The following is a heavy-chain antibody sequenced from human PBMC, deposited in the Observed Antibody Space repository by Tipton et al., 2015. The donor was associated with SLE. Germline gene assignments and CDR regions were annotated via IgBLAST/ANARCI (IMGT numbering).Heavy chain of an antibody. V-gene: IGHV1-46*01. CDR1: GYTFTDYC. J-gene: IGHJ4*02. Sequence: QLVQSGAEVKKPGASMRVSCKASGYTFTDYCIHWVRQVPGQGLEWMGIIIPSGGNTNYAQKFQGRVTMTRDTSTSTVYMELSSPTSEDTAVYYCVRELVGGHFDYWGQGTLVTVSS. CDR2: IIPSGGNT. CDR3: VRELVGGHFDY. D-gene: IGHD3-16*01.